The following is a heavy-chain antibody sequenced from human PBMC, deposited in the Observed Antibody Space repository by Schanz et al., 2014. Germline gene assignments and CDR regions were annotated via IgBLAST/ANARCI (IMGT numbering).Heavy chain of an antibody. J-gene: IGHJ4*02. CDR3: ARDKGGYYPFDY. D-gene: IGHD3-3*01. CDR1: GFTFSRYW. CDR2: IKGDSSEK. V-gene: IGHV3-7*01. Sequence: EVQLVESGGGLVQPGGSLRLCCVASGFTFSRYWMTWVRQAPGKGLEWVANIKGDSSEKNYVDSVKGRFTISRDNAKNSLYLQMNSLRAEDTAVYYCARDKGGYYPFDYWGQGTLVTVSS.